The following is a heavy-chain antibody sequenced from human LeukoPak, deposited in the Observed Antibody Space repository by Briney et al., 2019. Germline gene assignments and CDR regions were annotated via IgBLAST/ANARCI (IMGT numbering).Heavy chain of an antibody. Sequence: SETLSLTCAVYGGSFSGYYWSWIRQPPGKGLEWIGEINHSGSTNYNPSLKSRVTISVDTSKNQFSLKLSSVTAADTAVYYCAREWPNSSSWSSFDSWGQGTLVTVSS. CDR3: AREWPNSSSWSSFDS. CDR1: GGSFSGYY. CDR2: INHSGST. D-gene: IGHD6-13*01. V-gene: IGHV4-34*01. J-gene: IGHJ4*02.